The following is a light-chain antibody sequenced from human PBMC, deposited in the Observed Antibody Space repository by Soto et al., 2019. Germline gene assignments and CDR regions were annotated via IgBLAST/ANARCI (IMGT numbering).Light chain of an antibody. CDR3: QQYGSSGT. J-gene: IGKJ1*01. CDR2: GAS. Sequence: EIVLTQSPATLSLSPGESGTLSCRASQSVSNNYLAWYQQKPGQAPRLLIYGASNRATGIPDRFSGSGSGTDFTLTISRLEPEDFAVYYCQQYGSSGTFGQGTKVEIK. V-gene: IGKV3-20*01. CDR1: QSVSNNY.